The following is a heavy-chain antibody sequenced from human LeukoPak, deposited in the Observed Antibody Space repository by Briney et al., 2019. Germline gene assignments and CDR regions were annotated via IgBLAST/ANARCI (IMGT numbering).Heavy chain of an antibody. CDR2: MNPNSGNT. V-gene: IGHV1-8*01. Sequence: ASVKVSCKASGYSFTSYDINWVRQATGQGLEWMGWMNPNSGNTGYAQKFQGRVTMTRNTSISTAYMELSSLRSEDTAVYYCARSSVAAGDAFDIWGQGTMVTVSS. J-gene: IGHJ3*02. CDR3: ARSSVAAGDAFDI. D-gene: IGHD6-13*01. CDR1: GYSFTSYD.